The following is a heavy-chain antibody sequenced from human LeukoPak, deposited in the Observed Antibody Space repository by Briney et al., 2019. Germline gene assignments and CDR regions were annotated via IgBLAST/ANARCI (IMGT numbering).Heavy chain of an antibody. CDR1: GFTFSTYS. Sequence: PGGSLRLSCAASGFTFSTYSMNWVRQAPGKGLEWVSYISSSSATISYTDSVKVRFTISTANAKDSLYLQMNSLGAAATALYYCARGFSPDCWGQGTLITVSS. D-gene: IGHD3-3*01. V-gene: IGHV3-48*01. CDR3: ARGFSPDC. CDR2: ISSSSATI. J-gene: IGHJ4*02.